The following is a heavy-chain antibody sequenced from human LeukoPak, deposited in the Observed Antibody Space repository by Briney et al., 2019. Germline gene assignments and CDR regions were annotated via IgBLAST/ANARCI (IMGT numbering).Heavy chain of an antibody. CDR2: ISYDGSNK. V-gene: IGHV3-30*03. CDR1: GFTFGSYG. J-gene: IGHJ5*02. CDR3: XXXXXXXVTPVNWFDP. D-gene: IGHD4-17*01. Sequence: PGGSLRLSCAASGFTFGSYGMPWVRQAPGKGLEWVAVISYDGSNKYYADSVKGRFTISRDNAKNSLYRQMNSLRAEDTAVYYXXXXXXXXVTPVNWFDPWGQGTLVTVSS.